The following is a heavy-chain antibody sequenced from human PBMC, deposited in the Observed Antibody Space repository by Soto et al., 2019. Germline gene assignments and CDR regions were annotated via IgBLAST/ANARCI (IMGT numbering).Heavy chain of an antibody. D-gene: IGHD7-27*01. J-gene: IGHJ3*02. CDR1: GGSISRGDYY. V-gene: IGHV4-30-4*01. CDR3: ARGSGRADDAFDI. CDR2: IYYIGHT. Sequence: QVQLQESGPGLVKPSQTLSLTCTVSGGSISRGDYYWSWIRKPPVKVLEWIGYIYYIGHTYYSPSLKSRGTISVDTSKNQFALKLSSVTAADTAVYYCARGSGRADDAFDIWGPCTMVTVSS.